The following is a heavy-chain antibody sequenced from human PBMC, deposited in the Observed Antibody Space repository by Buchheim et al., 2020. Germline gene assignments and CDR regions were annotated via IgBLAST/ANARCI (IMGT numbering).Heavy chain of an antibody. V-gene: IGHV4-34*01. D-gene: IGHD2-15*01. CDR3: ASSEGYCSGGSCYYYFDY. Sequence: QVQLQQWGAGLLKPSETLSLTCAVYGGSFSGYYWSWIRQPPGKGLEWIGEINHSGSTNYNPSLKSRVTISVETSKNQFSLKLSSVTAADTAVYYCASSEGYCSGGSCYYYFDYWGQGTL. CDR2: INHSGST. CDR1: GGSFSGYY. J-gene: IGHJ4*02.